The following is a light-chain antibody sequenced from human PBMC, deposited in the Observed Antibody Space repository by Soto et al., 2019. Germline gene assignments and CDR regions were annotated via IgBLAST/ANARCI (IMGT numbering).Light chain of an antibody. CDR1: QSLFFTSNKKNY. V-gene: IGKV4-1*01. CDR3: QQYYGTPT. J-gene: IGKJ1*01. CDR2: WAS. Sequence: DIVMTQSPDSLAVSLGETAAINCKSNQSLFFTSNKKNYLAWYRQKPGQPPKLIISWASSRESGVPDRFSGGGSGTDFTLTINSLQAEDVAVCYCQQYYGTPTFGQGTKVDIK.